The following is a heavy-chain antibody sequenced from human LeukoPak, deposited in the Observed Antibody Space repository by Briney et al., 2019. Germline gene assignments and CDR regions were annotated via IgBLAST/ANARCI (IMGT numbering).Heavy chain of an antibody. CDR2: VTGSGTST. CDR3: AKARFGSGTYSAFDV. V-gene: IGHV3-23*01. D-gene: IGHD3-10*01. Sequence: GGSLRLSCAASGFIFSNYAMSWVRQAPGKGLEWVSTVTGSGTSTYYADSVKGRFTVSRDSSKTTVHLQMNSLRAQNRAVYYCAKARFGSGTYSAFDVWGQGTMVTVSS. J-gene: IGHJ3*01. CDR1: GFIFSNYA.